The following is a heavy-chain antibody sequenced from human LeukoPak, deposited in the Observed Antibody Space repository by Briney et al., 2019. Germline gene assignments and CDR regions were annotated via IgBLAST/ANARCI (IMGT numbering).Heavy chain of an antibody. CDR3: ARITGTTWLTSYYYGMDV. J-gene: IGHJ6*02. V-gene: IGHV4-59*01. CDR2: IYYSGST. Sequence: SETLSLTCTVSGGSISSYYWSWIRQPPGKGLEWIGYIYYSGSTNYNPSLKSRVTISVDTSKNQFSLKLSSVTAADTAVYYCARITGTTWLTSYYYGMDVWGQGTAVTVSS. CDR1: GGSISSYY. D-gene: IGHD1-7*01.